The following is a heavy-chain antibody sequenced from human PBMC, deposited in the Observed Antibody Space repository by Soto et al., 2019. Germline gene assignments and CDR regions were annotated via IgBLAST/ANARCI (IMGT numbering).Heavy chain of an antibody. J-gene: IGHJ4*02. CDR3: ARDSPQPRE. CDR1: GYTFTSYG. V-gene: IGHV1-18*01. CDR2: ISAYNGNT. Sequence: QVQLVQSGAEVKKPGASVKVSCKASGYTFTSYGISWVRQAPGQGLEWLGWISAYNGNTNYAQKLQGIVNITTDTSTSTASMELRSLRSDDKAVYYCARDSPQPREWGQGTLVTVSS.